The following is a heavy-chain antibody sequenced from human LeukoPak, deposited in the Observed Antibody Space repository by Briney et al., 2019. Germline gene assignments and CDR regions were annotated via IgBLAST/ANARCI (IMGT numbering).Heavy chain of an antibody. J-gene: IGHJ6*03. CDR1: GYTFTTYD. Sequence: ASVKVSCKASGYTFTTYDMNWVRQATGQGLEWMGWMNPNSGNTGYAQKFQGRVTITRNTSISTAYMELRSLTSEDTAVYYCARGPRIQLWSGCYCYMDVWGKGTTVTVSS. CDR2: MNPNSGNT. D-gene: IGHD5-18*01. V-gene: IGHV1-8*03. CDR3: ARGPRIQLWSGCYCYMDV.